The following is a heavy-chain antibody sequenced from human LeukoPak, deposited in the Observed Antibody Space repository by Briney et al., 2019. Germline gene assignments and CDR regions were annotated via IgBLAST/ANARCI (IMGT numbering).Heavy chain of an antibody. V-gene: IGHV3-30*18. D-gene: IGHD3-16*01. J-gene: IGHJ3*02. CDR1: GFTFSSYG. Sequence: GESLKISCAASGFTFSSYGMHWVRQAPGRGLEWVAVISYDGSNKYYADSVKGRFTISRDNSKNTLYLQMNSLRAEDTAVYYCAKISYLLNAFDIWGQGTMVTVSS. CDR3: AKISYLLNAFDI. CDR2: ISYDGSNK.